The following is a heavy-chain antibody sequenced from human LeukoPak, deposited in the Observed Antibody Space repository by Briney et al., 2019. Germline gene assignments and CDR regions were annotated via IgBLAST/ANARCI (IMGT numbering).Heavy chain of an antibody. V-gene: IGHV3-23*01. D-gene: IGHD3-10*01. CDR1: GFTFSSYA. CDR3: AKYTSGTSYRGLDQ. Sequence: GGSLRLSCAASGFTFSSYAMSWVRQAPGKGLEWVSSISDSGYSTYYADPVKGRFTISRDNSKNTLYLQMNGLRAEDTAVYSCAKYTSGTSYRGLDQWGQGTLVTVSS. J-gene: IGHJ4*02. CDR2: ISDSGYST.